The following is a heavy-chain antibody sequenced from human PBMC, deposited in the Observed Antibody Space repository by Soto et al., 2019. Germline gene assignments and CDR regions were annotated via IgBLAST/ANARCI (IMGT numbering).Heavy chain of an antibody. Sequence: PSETLSLTCDIYGGSFSDYIWTWIRQTPGTGLQWIGQINHSGSANYNPSLKSRVTISVHTSSSQFSLELSSVTAADTAVYYCARPHGTYCSSTSCYSKKYYFDYWGQGTLVTVS. D-gene: IGHD2-2*01. J-gene: IGHJ4*02. CDR2: INHSGSA. CDR3: ARPHGTYCSSTSCYSKKYYFDY. V-gene: IGHV4-34*01. CDR1: GGSFSDYI.